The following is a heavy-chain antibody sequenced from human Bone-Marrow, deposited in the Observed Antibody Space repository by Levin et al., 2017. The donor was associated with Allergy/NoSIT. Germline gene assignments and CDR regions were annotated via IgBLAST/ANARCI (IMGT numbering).Heavy chain of an antibody. CDR2: IYYSGST. J-gene: IGHJ4*02. D-gene: IGHD3-10*01. Sequence: GSLRLSCIVSGGSISSSSYYWGWIRQPPGKGLEWIGSIYYSGSTYYNPSLKSRVTISVDTSKNQFSLKLSSVTAADTAVYYCARGGHYGGVDYWGQGTLVTVSS. CDR1: GGSISSSSYY. CDR3: ARGGHYGGVDY. V-gene: IGHV4-39*01.